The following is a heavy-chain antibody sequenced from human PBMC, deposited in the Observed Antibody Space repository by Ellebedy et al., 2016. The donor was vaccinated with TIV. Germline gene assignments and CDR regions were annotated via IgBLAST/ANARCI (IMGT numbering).Heavy chain of an antibody. J-gene: IGHJ4*02. CDR2: INPNSGAT. V-gene: IGHV1-2*04. CDR1: GYTFTGYY. CDR3: ARDLEGYCSSTSCYGFGRLDY. D-gene: IGHD2-2*01. Sequence: AASVKVSCKASGYTFTGYYMHWVRQAPGQGLEWMGWINPNSGATNYAQKFQGWVTMTRDTSISTAYMELSRLRSDDTAVYYCARDLEGYCSSTSCYGFGRLDYWGQGTLVTVSS.